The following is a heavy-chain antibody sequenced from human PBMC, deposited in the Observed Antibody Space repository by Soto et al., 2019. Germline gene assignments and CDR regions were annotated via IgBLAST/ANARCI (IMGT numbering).Heavy chain of an antibody. J-gene: IGHJ3*02. D-gene: IGHD3-10*01. Sequence: EVQLVESGGGLVKPGGSLRLSCAASGFTFSSDSMKWVLQAPGKGLDWVSSISSSSSYIYYADSVKGRFTISRDNAKNSLYLQMNSLRAEDTAVYYCARDPPYYGSGSRTTDDAFDIWGQGTMVTVSS. CDR3: ARDPPYYGSGSRTTDDAFDI. CDR1: GFTFSSDS. CDR2: ISSSSSYI. V-gene: IGHV3-21*01.